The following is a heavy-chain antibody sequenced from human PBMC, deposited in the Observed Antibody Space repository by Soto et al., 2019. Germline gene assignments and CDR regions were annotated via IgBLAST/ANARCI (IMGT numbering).Heavy chain of an antibody. Sequence: ASVKVSCKASGYSFSSYDINWVRQAAGQGLEWMGWMNPTTGDTGYAQKFQGRVTMTRDTSITTAYMELYSLQSDDTAVYYCARFITYYYDSSGYYDAFDIWGQGTMVTVSS. J-gene: IGHJ3*02. V-gene: IGHV1-8*01. D-gene: IGHD3-22*01. CDR2: MNPTTGDT. CDR3: ARFITYYYDSSGYYDAFDI. CDR1: GYSFSSYD.